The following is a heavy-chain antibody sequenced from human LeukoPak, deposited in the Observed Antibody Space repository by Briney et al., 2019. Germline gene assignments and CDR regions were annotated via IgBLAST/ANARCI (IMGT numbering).Heavy chain of an antibody. D-gene: IGHD3-9*01. CDR1: GFTFSSYS. CDR2: ISSSSSYI. V-gene: IGHV3-21*01. J-gene: IGHJ6*02. Sequence: GGSLRLSCAASGFTFSSYSMNWVRQAPGKGLEWVSSISSSSSYIYYADSVKGRFTISRDNAKNSLYLQMNSLRAEDTAVYYCARDPRLRYFDWSNYGMDVWGQGTTVTVSS. CDR3: ARDPRLRYFDWSNYGMDV.